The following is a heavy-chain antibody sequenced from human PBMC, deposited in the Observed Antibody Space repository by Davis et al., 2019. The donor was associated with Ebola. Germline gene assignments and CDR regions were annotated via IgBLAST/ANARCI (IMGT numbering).Heavy chain of an antibody. D-gene: IGHD3-3*01. CDR1: GFTFSSYS. CDR2: ISSRSSYI. Sequence: GGSLRLSCAASGFTFSSYSMNWVRQAPGKGLEWVSSISSRSSYIYYADSVKGRFTISRDNAKNSLYLQMNSLRAEDTAVYYCARAGKTYYDFWSGSVEDYYGMDVWGQGTTVTVPS. CDR3: ARAGKTYYDFWSGSVEDYYGMDV. J-gene: IGHJ6*02. V-gene: IGHV3-21*01.